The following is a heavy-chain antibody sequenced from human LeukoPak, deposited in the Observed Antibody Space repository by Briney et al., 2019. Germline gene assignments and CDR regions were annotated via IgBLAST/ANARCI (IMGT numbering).Heavy chain of an antibody. D-gene: IGHD3-10*01. Sequence: ASVKVSCKASGYTFTTYDITWVRQATGQGLEWMGWMNPNSGNTGYVQKLQGRVTMTTDTSTSTAYMELRSLRSDDTAVYYCARYGSGSYYPDYWGQGTLVTVSS. CDR3: ARYGSGSYYPDY. CDR2: MNPNSGNT. V-gene: IGHV1-8*01. J-gene: IGHJ4*02. CDR1: GYTFTTYD.